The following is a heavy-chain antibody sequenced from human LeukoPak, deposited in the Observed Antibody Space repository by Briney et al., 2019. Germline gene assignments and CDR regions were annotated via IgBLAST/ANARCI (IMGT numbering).Heavy chain of an antibody. CDR2: IYYSGTT. V-gene: IGHV4-39*01. CDR3: VRLHDDDVMLDY. Sequence: PSETLSLICTVSGGSISSDNYYWGWIRQPPGKGLEWIATIYYSGTTYYNPSLESRVTISVDTSKNQFSLNLNSVTAADTAVYYCVRLHDDDVMLDYWAPGTLVTVSS. J-gene: IGHJ4*02. D-gene: IGHD3-16*01. CDR1: GGSISSDNYY.